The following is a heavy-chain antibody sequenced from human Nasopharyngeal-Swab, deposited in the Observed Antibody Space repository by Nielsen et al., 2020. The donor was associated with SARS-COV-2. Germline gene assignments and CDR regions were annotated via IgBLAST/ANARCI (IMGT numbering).Heavy chain of an antibody. CDR2: ISGSGGST. D-gene: IGHD2-15*01. CDR3: ARDKHPRDCSGGSCYLLDY. V-gene: IGHV3-23*01. Sequence: VRQAPGKGLEWVSAISGSGGSTYYADSVKGRFTISRDNSKNTLYLQMNSLRSEDTAVYYCARDKHPRDCSGGSCYLLDYWGQGTLVTVSS. J-gene: IGHJ4*02.